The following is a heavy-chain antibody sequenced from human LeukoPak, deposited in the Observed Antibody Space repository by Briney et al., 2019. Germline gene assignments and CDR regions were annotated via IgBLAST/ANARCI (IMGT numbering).Heavy chain of an antibody. Sequence: SVKVSCKASGGTFSSYAISWVRQAPGQGLDWMGGIIPLFGTAHYAQRFKGRVTITADESTSTAYMELSSLRSEDTAVYYCARVWGQGSSGYYPFWGQGTLVTVSS. CDR3: ARVWGQGSSGYYPF. J-gene: IGHJ4*02. V-gene: IGHV1-69*13. D-gene: IGHD3-22*01. CDR2: IIPLFGTA. CDR1: GGTFSSYA.